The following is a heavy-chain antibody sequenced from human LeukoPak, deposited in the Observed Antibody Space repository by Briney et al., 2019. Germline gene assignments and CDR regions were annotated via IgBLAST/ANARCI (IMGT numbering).Heavy chain of an antibody. V-gene: IGHV4-59*12. CDR3: AREGKRDYYYDSSGYYY. Sequence: SETLSLTCTVSGGSISSYYWSWIRQPPGKGLEWIGYIYYSGSTNYNPSLKSRVTISVDTSKNQFSLKLSSVTAAETAVYYCAREGKRDYYYDSSGYYYWGQGTLVTVSS. D-gene: IGHD3-22*01. J-gene: IGHJ4*02. CDR2: IYYSGST. CDR1: GGSISSYY.